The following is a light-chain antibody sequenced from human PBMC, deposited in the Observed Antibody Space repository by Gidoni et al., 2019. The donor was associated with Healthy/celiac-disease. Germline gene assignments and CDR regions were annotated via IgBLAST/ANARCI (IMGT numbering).Light chain of an antibody. CDR2: AAS. CDR3: QQYYSYPWT. Sequence: AIRMTQSSSSFSASTGDRVTITCRASQGISSYLAWYQQKPGKAPKLLIYAASTLQSGVPSRSSGSGSGTDFTLTISCLQSEDFATYYCQQYYSYPWTFGQGTKVEIK. CDR1: QGISSY. V-gene: IGKV1-8*01. J-gene: IGKJ1*01.